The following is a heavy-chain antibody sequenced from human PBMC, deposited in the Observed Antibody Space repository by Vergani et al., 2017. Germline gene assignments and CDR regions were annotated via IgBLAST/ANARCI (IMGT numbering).Heavy chain of an antibody. J-gene: IGHJ2*01. V-gene: IGHV4-61*02. D-gene: IGHD3-10*01. CDR1: GGAVNSGSNF. Sequence: QVQLQESGPGLVKPSQTLSLTCSVSGGAVNSGSNFWTWIRQPAGKGLEWIGRTSTDGSTNYNPSLKSRVTVSVDTSKTQISLNLTSVTAADTAVYYCARGRGDNWYFDLWGRGTLVTVSS. CDR3: ARGRGDNWYFDL. CDR2: TSTDGST.